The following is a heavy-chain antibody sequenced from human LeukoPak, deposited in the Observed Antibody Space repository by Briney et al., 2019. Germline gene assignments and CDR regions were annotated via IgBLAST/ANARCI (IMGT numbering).Heavy chain of an antibody. CDR1: GFTFSNYA. D-gene: IGHD4-23*01. Sequence: PGGSLRLSCAASGFTFSNYAMSWVRQAPGKGLEWVSSISGSGGSTYYVVSVKGRFTISRDNSKNTLHLQMNILRAEDAAAYYCATLGGNVAFWGQGTLVTVSS. V-gene: IGHV3-23*01. J-gene: IGHJ4*02. CDR2: ISGSGGST. CDR3: ATLGGNVAF.